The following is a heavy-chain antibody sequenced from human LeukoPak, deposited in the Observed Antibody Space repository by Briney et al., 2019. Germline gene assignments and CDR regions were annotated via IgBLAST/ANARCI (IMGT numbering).Heavy chain of an antibody. Sequence: GALRLSCAASGFTFSSYAMSWVRQAPGKGLEWVSAISGSGGSTYYADSVKGRFTISRDNSKNTLYLQMNSLRAEDTAVYYCAKSEYKEAAFDIWGQGTMVTVSS. CDR3: AKSEYKEAAFDI. D-gene: IGHD1-1*01. J-gene: IGHJ3*02. CDR2: ISGSGGST. V-gene: IGHV3-23*01. CDR1: GFTFSSYA.